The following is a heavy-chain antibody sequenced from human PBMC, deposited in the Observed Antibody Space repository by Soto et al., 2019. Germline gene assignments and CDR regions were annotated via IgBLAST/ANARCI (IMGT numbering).Heavy chain of an antibody. CDR2: IIPIFGTA. D-gene: IGHD2-15*01. Sequence: SVKVSCKASGGTFSSYAISWVRQAPGQGLEWMGGIIPIFGTANYAQKFQGRVTITADESTSTAYMELSSLRSEDTAVYYCARDRRPGGYCSGGSCYNYYYYGMDVWGQGTTVTVAS. V-gene: IGHV1-69*13. J-gene: IGHJ6*02. CDR1: GGTFSSYA. CDR3: ARDRRPGGYCSGGSCYNYYYYGMDV.